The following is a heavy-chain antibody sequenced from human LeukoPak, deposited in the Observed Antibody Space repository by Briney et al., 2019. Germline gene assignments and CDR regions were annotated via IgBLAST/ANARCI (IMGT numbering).Heavy chain of an antibody. V-gene: IGHV3-21*01. D-gene: IGHD2-15*01. J-gene: IGHJ5*02. Sequence: PGGSLRLSCAASGFTFSSYSMNWVRQAPGKGLEWVSSISSSSSYIYYADSVKGRFTISRDNAKNSLYLQMNSLRAEDTAVYYCARDNPSGWTVVVVAATPYNWFDPWGQGTLVTVSS. CDR3: ARDNPSGWTVVVVAATPYNWFDP. CDR1: GFTFSSYS. CDR2: ISSSSSYI.